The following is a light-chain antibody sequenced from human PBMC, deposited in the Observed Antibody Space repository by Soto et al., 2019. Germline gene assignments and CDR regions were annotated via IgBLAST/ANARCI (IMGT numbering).Light chain of an antibody. J-gene: IGKJ1*01. CDR1: QSVSSY. CDR3: QQRSNWTWT. Sequence: EIVLTQSPATLSLSPGERATLSCRASQSVSSYLAWYQQKPGQAPRLLIYDASNRATGIPARLSGSGSGTDFTLTTSSLEPEDFAVYYCQQRSNWTWTFGQGTKVDIX. CDR2: DAS. V-gene: IGKV3-11*01.